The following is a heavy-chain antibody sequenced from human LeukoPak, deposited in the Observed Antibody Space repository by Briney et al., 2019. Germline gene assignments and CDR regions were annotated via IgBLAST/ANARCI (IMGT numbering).Heavy chain of an antibody. J-gene: IGHJ4*02. Sequence: GGSLRLSCAASGFTFSSNYMSWVRQAPGKGLEWVSVIYSGGSTYYADSVKGRFTISRDNSKNTLYLQMNSLRAEDTAVYYCARSLLDSSGYVFDYWGQGTLVTVSS. CDR1: GFTFSSNY. D-gene: IGHD3-22*01. CDR2: IYSGGST. CDR3: ARSLLDSSGYVFDY. V-gene: IGHV3-66*01.